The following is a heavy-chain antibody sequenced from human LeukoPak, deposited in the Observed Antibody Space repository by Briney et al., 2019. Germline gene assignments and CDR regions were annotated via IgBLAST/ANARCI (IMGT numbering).Heavy chain of an antibody. CDR1: GFTFSSYS. D-gene: IGHD4-17*01. CDR2: ISSSSSYI. V-gene: IGHV3-21*01. Sequence: PGGSLRLSCAASGFTFSSYSMNWVRQAPGKGLEWVSSISSSSSYIYHADSVKGRFTISRDNAKNSLYLQMNSLRAEDTAVYYCARDFGSTVTIDYWGQGTLVTVSS. CDR3: ARDFGSTVTIDY. J-gene: IGHJ4*02.